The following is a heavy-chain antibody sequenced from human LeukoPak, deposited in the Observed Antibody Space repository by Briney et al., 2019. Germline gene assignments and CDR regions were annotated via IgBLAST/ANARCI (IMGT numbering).Heavy chain of an antibody. CDR3: ASALYYRNYPYYY. Sequence: ASVKVSCKASGYTFTGYYMHWVRQARGQGLEWMGWINPNSGGTNYAQKFQGRVTMTRDTSISTAYMELSRLRSDDTAVYYCASALYYRNYPYYYLGQGTLVTVSS. CDR2: INPNSGGT. CDR1: GYTFTGYY. J-gene: IGHJ4*02. D-gene: IGHD4-11*01. V-gene: IGHV1-2*02.